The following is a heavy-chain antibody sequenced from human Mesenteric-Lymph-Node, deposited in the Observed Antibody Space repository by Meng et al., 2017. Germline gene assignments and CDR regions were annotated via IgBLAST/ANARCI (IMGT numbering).Heavy chain of an antibody. CDR3: ARVAAAGNEWFDP. CDR2: IYHSGST. J-gene: IGHJ5*02. Sequence: QVRLQESGPGLVKPSETLSLPCAGSGGSISSINWWTWVRQPPGKGLEWIGEIYHSGSTNYNPSLKSRVTISVDKSKNQFSLKLSSVTAADTAVYYCARVAAAGNEWFDPWGQGTLVTVSS. V-gene: IGHV4-4*02. D-gene: IGHD6-13*01. CDR1: GGSISSINW.